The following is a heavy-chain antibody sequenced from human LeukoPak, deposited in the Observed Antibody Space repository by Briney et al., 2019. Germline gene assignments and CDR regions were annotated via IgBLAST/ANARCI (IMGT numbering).Heavy chain of an antibody. D-gene: IGHD2-2*01. V-gene: IGHV1-8*01. CDR1: GYTFGSYD. CDR2: MNPNSGNT. Sequence: GASVKVSRNTSGYTFGSYDVIWVRLAPGQGLEWMGWMNPNSGNTGYAQKFQGRVTMTGDTSISTAYMELSSLISEDTAVYYCARAIRNQLLSDYWGQGTLVTVSS. J-gene: IGHJ4*02. CDR3: ARAIRNQLLSDY.